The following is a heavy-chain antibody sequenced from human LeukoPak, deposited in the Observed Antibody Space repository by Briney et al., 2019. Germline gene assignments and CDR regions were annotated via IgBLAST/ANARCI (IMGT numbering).Heavy chain of an antibody. CDR1: GFTFSSYA. D-gene: IGHD6-19*01. CDR2: ISGSGGST. J-gene: IGHJ4*02. V-gene: IGHV3-23*01. CDR3: ARDSLSSGWSDY. Sequence: GGSLRLSCAASGFTFSSYAMSWVRQAPGNGLEWVSAISGSGGSTYYADSVKGRFTISRDNAKNSLYLQMNSLRAEDTAVYYCARDSLSSGWSDYWGQGTLVTVSS.